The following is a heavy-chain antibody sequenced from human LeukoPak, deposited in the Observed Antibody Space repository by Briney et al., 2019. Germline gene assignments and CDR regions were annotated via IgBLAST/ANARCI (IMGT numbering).Heavy chain of an antibody. CDR3: TTGIRGD. Sequence: GGSLRLSCAASGLTFTXAWMNWVRQAPGKGLXXXXXIXXKXDGXXXXXXXPXXXRFTISRDDSKNTLFLQMNSLKTEDTAVYYCTTGIRGDCGQGTLVTVSS. CDR1: GLTFTXAW. CDR2: IXXKXDGXXX. V-gene: IGHV3-15*04. J-gene: IGHJ4*02.